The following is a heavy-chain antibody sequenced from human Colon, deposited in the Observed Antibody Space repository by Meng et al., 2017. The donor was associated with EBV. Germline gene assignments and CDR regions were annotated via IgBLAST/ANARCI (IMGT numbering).Heavy chain of an antibody. CDR1: GDSISSINW. J-gene: IGHJ4*02. CDR2: IHYRGST. D-gene: IGHD1-26*01. V-gene: IGHV4-4*02. Sequence: QVQLQESGPGLVKPSGTLSLTCTVSGDSISSINWWSWVRQPPGKGLEWIGEIHYRGSTNYNPALKSRVTMSVDKSKNQLSLKVNSVTAADTAVYYCARGKQDAWELLAYWGQGALVTVSS. CDR3: ARGKQDAWELLAY.